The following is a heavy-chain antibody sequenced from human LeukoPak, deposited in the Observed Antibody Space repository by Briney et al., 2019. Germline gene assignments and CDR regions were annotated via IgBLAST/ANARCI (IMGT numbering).Heavy chain of an antibody. V-gene: IGHV4-34*01. CDR3: ARGGIVVVPAAIVYYGMDV. CDR2: INHSGST. J-gene: IGHJ6*02. CDR1: GGSFSGYY. D-gene: IGHD2-2*01. Sequence: SETLSLTCAVYGGSFSGYYWSWIRQPPGKGLEWIGEINHSGSTNYNPSLKSRVTISVDTSENQFSLKLSSVTAADTAVYYCARGGIVVVPAAIVYYGMDVWGQGTTVTVSS.